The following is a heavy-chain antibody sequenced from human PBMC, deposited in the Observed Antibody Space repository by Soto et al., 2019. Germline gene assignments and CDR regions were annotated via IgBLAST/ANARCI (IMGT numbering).Heavy chain of an antibody. CDR2: INHSGST. CDR3: ASINNGRTRHSGGDFWSGRYYDYYMDV. CDR1: GGSFSGYY. Sequence: QVQLQQWGAGLLKPSETLSLTCAVYGGSFSGYYWSWIRQPPGKGLEWIGEINHSGSTNHNPSIMSQVTISGDTSKNQFSLKRSSVTAADTAVYYCASINNGRTRHSGGDFWSGRYYDYYMDVWGKGTTVTVSS. D-gene: IGHD3-3*01. J-gene: IGHJ6*03. V-gene: IGHV4-34*01.